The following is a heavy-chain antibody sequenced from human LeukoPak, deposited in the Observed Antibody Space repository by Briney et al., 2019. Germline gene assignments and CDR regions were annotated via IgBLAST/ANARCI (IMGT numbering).Heavy chain of an antibody. J-gene: IGHJ3*02. D-gene: IGHD3-10*01. CDR1: GGSISSGSYY. CDR3: AMMVRGADVAFDI. CDR2: IYTSGST. Sequence: SETLSLTCTVSGGSISSGSYYWSWIRQPAGKGLEWIGRIYTSGSTNYNPSLKSRVTISVDTSKNQFSLKLSSVTAADTAVYYCAMMVRGADVAFDIWGQGTMVTVSS. V-gene: IGHV4-61*02.